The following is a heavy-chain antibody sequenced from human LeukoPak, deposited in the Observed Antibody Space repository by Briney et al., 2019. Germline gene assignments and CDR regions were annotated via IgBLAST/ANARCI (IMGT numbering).Heavy chain of an antibody. Sequence: ASVKVSCKASGYTFTSYDINWVRQATGQGLEWMGWMNPNSGNTGYAQKFQGRVTMTRNTSISTAYMELSSLRSEDTAMYYCARVIIMIRGVIIGWFDPWAREPSSPSPQ. CDR2: MNPNSGNT. J-gene: IGHJ5*02. D-gene: IGHD3-10*01. CDR1: GYTFTSYD. CDR3: ARVIIMIRGVIIGWFDP. V-gene: IGHV1-8*01.